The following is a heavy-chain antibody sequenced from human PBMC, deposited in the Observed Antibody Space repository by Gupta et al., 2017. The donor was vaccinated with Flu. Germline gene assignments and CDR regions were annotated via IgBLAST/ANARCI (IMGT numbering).Heavy chain of an antibody. CDR3: ARGSPVVPTTPLDY. CDR1: GGSLSGYY. V-gene: IGHV4-34*01. CDR2: INHRGST. J-gene: IGHJ4*02. Sequence: QVQLQQWCAGLLTPSETLSLTCAVSGGSLSGYYWNWIRQPPGKGMEWIGEINHRGSTNYNPSLKSRVTLSIDTSKNQVSRKLSSVTAADTAVYYCARGSPVVPTTPLDYWGRGSQVTVSS. D-gene: IGHD3-22*01.